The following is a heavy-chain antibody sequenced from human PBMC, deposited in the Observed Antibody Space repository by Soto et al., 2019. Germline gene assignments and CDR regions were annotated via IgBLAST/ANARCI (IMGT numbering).Heavy chain of an antibody. CDR1: GFTFGDYA. CDR3: TRVAIFGVFERNWFDP. Sequence: GGSLRLSCTTSGFTFGDYAMSWVRQAPGKGLEWVGFIRSKAYGGTTEYAASVKGRFTISRDDSKSIAYLQMNSLKTEDTAVYYCTRVAIFGVFERNWFDPWGQGTLVTVSP. V-gene: IGHV3-49*04. CDR2: IRSKAYGGTT. J-gene: IGHJ5*02. D-gene: IGHD3-3*01.